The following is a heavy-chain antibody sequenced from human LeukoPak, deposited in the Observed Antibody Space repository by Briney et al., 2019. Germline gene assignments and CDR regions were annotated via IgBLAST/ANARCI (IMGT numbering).Heavy chain of an antibody. CDR1: GYTFTSYG. Sequence: ASVKVSCKASGYTFTSYGISWLRQAPGQGLEWMGWISAYNGNTNYAQKLQGRVTMTTDTSTSTAYMELRSLRSDDTAVYYCARATTIFGVVILPYYFDYWGQGTLVTVSS. J-gene: IGHJ4*02. CDR2: ISAYNGNT. CDR3: ARATTIFGVVILPYYFDY. D-gene: IGHD3-3*01. V-gene: IGHV1-18*01.